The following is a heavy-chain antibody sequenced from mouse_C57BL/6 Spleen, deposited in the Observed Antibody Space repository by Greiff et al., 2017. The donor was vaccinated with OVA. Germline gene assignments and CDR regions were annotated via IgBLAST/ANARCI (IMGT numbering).Heavy chain of an antibody. Sequence: VQLQESGAELARPGASVKLSCKASGYTFTSYGVSWVKQRTGQGLEWIGEIYPRSGNTYYNEKFKGKATLTADKSSSTAYMELRSLTSEDSAVYFCARRAYQYYFDYWGQGTTLTVSS. CDR1: GYTFTSYG. CDR2: IYPRSGNT. V-gene: IGHV1-81*01. J-gene: IGHJ2*01. CDR3: ARRAYQYYFDY.